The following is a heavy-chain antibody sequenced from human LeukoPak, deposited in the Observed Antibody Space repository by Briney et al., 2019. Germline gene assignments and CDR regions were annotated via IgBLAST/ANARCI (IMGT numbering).Heavy chain of an antibody. V-gene: IGHV3-48*03. J-gene: IGHJ4*02. CDR3: ARDYGSGWYYFDY. CDR2: ISSGGRTT. Sequence: PGGSLRLSCTASGFTFSDYEMSWVRQAPGKGLEWVSYISSGGRTTYYADSVRGRFTVSRDSARNSLYMQMNSLRAEDTAVYYCARDYGSGWYYFDYWGQGTLVTVSS. CDR1: GFTFSDYE. D-gene: IGHD6-19*01.